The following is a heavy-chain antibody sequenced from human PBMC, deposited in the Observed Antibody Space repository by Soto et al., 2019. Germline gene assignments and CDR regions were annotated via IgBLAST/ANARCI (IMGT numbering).Heavy chain of an antibody. Sequence: QVQLVESGGGVVQPGGSLRLSCAASGFTFNTFAMHWVRQAPGKGLQWLGVISYDGSTKYYADSVKGRFAISRENSKKTVYLLMNSLRTEDTAVYYCAKDDGVGTSFRIDYWGTGILVAVSP. CDR2: ISYDGSTK. CDR3: AKDDGVGTSFRIDY. CDR1: GFTFNTFA. V-gene: IGHV3-30*18. J-gene: IGHJ4*02. D-gene: IGHD3-3*01.